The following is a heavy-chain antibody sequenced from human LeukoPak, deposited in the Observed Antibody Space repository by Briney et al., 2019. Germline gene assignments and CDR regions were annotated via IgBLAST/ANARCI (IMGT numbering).Heavy chain of an antibody. Sequence: GGSPRLSCAASGFTFSSYGMHWVRQAPGKGLEWVAVISYDGSNKYYADSVKGRFTISRDSSKNTLYLQMNSLRAEDTAVYYCASLSPLFDYWGQGTLVTVSS. J-gene: IGHJ4*02. V-gene: IGHV3-30*03. CDR1: GFTFSSYG. CDR3: ASLSPLFDY. CDR2: ISYDGSNK.